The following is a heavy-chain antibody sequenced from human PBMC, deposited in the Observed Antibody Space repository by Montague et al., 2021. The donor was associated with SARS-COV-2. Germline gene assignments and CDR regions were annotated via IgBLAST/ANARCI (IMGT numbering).Heavy chain of an antibody. CDR1: GGSISTIVNF. CDR2: ISYTGST. CDR3: ARSGDPGTTVTYLY. V-gene: IGHV4-39*07. D-gene: IGHD4-11*01. Sequence: TLSLTCTFSGGSISTIVNFWGWIRQPPGKGLEWIGSISYTGSTYHNPSLKSRVTMSVDTSKNQFSLKLNSVTAADTAVYYCARSGDPGTTVTYLYWGQGTLVTVSS. J-gene: IGHJ4*02.